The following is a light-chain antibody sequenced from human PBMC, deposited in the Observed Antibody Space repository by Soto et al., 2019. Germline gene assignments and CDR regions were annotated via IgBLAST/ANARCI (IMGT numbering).Light chain of an antibody. V-gene: IGKV3-20*01. CDR3: QQYSSSPGT. CDR1: QRLTSNY. CDR2: GAS. Sequence: EIVLTQSPGTLSLSPGERATLSCRASQRLTSNYLAWYQQKPGQAPRPLIYGASSRATGIPDRFSGSGSGTDFTLTISRLEPEDFAVYSCQQYSSSPGTFGQGTKVEIK. J-gene: IGKJ1*01.